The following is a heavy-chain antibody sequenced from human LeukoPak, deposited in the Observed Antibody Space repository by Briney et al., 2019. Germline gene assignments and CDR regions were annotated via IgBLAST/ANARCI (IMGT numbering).Heavy chain of an antibody. CDR2: INTDGTST. D-gene: IGHD3-10*02. V-gene: IGHV3-74*01. CDR3: AKPSGRVRGWYFDL. Sequence: GGSLRLSCTASGFTFSSYWMHWVRQAPGKGLMWVSRINTDGTSTTYADSVKGRFIISRDNSKNTLYLEMDSLRAEDTAVYYCAKPSGRVRGWYFDLWGRGTVVTVSS. CDR1: GFTFSSYW. J-gene: IGHJ2*01.